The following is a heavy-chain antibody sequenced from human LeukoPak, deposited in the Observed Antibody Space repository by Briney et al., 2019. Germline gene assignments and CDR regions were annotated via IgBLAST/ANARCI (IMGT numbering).Heavy chain of an antibody. CDR2: ISGSSSNI. J-gene: IGHJ6*02. CDR3: ASVLVVPLVSIHMDV. Sequence: GGSLRLSCTASGFTFSTYSMNWVRQPPGKGLEWVSYISGSSSNIYYADSVKGRFTISRDNAKNSLYLQMNTLRAEDTAVYYCASVLVVPLVSIHMDVWGQGTTVTVSS. V-gene: IGHV3-48*01. CDR1: GFTFSTYS. D-gene: IGHD2-2*01.